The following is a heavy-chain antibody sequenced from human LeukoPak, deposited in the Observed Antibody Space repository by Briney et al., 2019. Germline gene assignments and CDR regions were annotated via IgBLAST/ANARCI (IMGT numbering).Heavy chain of an antibody. CDR2: ISSSSSYI. D-gene: IGHD3-3*01. CDR3: ARSGVFGVVIDY. Sequence: PGGSLRLSCAASGFTFSSYSMNWVRQAPGKGLEWVSSISSSSSYIYYADSVKGRFTISRDNSKNTLYLQMNSLRAEDTAVYYCARSGVFGVVIDYWGQGTLVTVSS. V-gene: IGHV3-21*01. CDR1: GFTFSSYS. J-gene: IGHJ4*02.